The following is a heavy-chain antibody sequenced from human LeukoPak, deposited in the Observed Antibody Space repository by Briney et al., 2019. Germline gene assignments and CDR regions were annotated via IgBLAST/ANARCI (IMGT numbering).Heavy chain of an antibody. D-gene: IGHD3-22*01. CDR2: IYYSGST. Sequence: SETLSLTCTVSGGSISSSSYYWGWIRQPPGKGLEWIGSIYYSGSTNYNPSLKSRVTISVDTSKNQFSLKLSSVTAADTAVYYCARIGWLLLADYWGQGTLVTVSS. V-gene: IGHV4-39*07. CDR3: ARIGWLLLADY. J-gene: IGHJ4*02. CDR1: GGSISSSSYY.